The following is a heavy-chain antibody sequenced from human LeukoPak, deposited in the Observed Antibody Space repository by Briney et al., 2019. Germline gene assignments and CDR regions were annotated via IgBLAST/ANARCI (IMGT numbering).Heavy chain of an antibody. Sequence: GGSLRLSCAASGFTFDDYAMHWVRQAPGKGLEWVSGISWNSGSIGYADSVKGRFTISRDNAKNSLYLQMNSLRAEDTAVYYCARDKTTTVTGGGFDYWGQGTLVTVSS. J-gene: IGHJ4*02. CDR2: ISWNSGSI. D-gene: IGHD4-17*01. V-gene: IGHV3-9*01. CDR3: ARDKTTTVTGGGFDY. CDR1: GFTFDDYA.